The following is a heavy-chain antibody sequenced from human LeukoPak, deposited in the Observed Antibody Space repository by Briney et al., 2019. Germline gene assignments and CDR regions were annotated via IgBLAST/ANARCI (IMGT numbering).Heavy chain of an antibody. V-gene: IGHV3-74*01. CDR1: GFTFSSYW. J-gene: IGHJ4*02. Sequence: GGSLRLSCAASGFTFSSYWMHWVRQAPGKGLVWVSRINNDGSSTSYADSVKGRFTISRDNAKNTLYLQMNSVRAEDTAVYYCARGYSGSYRVDYWGQGTLVTVSS. CDR2: INNDGSST. CDR3: ARGYSGSYRVDY. D-gene: IGHD1-26*01.